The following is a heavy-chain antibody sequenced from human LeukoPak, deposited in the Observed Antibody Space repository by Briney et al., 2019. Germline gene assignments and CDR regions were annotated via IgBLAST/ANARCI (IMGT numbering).Heavy chain of an antibody. CDR1: GGSISSYY. CDR3: ARHNDFGDYAIEY. Sequence: SETLSLTCTVSGGSISSYYWSWIRQPPGKGLEMIGYIYYSGRTNNNPSLKSRVTVSVDTSKNRFSLRLTSVTAADTAVYYCARHNDFGDYAIEYWGLGTLVTVSS. V-gene: IGHV4-59*08. J-gene: IGHJ4*02. CDR2: IYYSGRT. D-gene: IGHD4-17*01.